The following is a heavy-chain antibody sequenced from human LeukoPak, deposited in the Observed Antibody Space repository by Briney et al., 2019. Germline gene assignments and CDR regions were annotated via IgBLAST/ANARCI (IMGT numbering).Heavy chain of an antibody. Sequence: GGSLRLSCAASGFTLSSYSMHWVRQAPGKGLVWVSRINGDGSSTSYADSVKGRFTFSRDNAKNTLYMQMNSLRAEDTAVYYCARDDYGGLNYWGQGTLVTVSS. J-gene: IGHJ4*02. CDR2: INGDGSST. CDR3: ARDDYGGLNY. D-gene: IGHD4-23*01. CDR1: GFTLSSYS. V-gene: IGHV3-74*01.